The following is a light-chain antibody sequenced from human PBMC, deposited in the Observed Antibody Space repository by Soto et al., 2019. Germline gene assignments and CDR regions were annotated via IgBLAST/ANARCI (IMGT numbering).Light chain of an antibody. Sequence: DIVMTQSPDSLAVSLGERATINCKSSQRLLYRSNNKFCLAWYQQTPRQPPKLLIYWASTRESGVPDRFSGSGSGTDFTLTISSLQAEDVAVYYCQQYCTTPFTFGQGTKLEIK. CDR3: QQYCTTPFT. CDR1: QRLLYRSNNKFC. J-gene: IGKJ2*01. V-gene: IGKV4-1*01. CDR2: WAS.